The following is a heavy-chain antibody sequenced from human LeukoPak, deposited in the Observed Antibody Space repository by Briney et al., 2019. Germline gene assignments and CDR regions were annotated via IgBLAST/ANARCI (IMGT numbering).Heavy chain of an antibody. CDR2: IRYDGSNK. Sequence: GGSLRLSCAASGFTFSSYGMHWVRQAPGKGLEWVAFIRYDGSNKYYADSVKGRFTISRDNSKNTLYLQMNSLRAEDTAVYYCAREMLAAVAAQSWGQGTLVTVSS. CDR1: GFTFSSYG. V-gene: IGHV3-30*02. CDR3: AREMLAAVAAQS. D-gene: IGHD6-19*01. J-gene: IGHJ5*02.